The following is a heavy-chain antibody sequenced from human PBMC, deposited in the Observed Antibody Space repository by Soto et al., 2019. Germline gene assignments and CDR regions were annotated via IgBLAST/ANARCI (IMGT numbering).Heavy chain of an antibody. Sequence: EVQLVESGGGLVKPGGSLRLSCAASGFTFSNAWLNWVRQAPEKGLEWVGRIKSKTEGGTKDYAASVKGRFTISRDDSKNTLYLQINSLKTEDTAVYYCTTIVVTTYYGMDVWCQGTTVTVSS. CDR1: GFTFSNAW. CDR3: TTIVVTTYYGMDV. CDR2: IKSKTEGGTK. V-gene: IGHV3-15*07. J-gene: IGHJ6*02. D-gene: IGHD3-22*01.